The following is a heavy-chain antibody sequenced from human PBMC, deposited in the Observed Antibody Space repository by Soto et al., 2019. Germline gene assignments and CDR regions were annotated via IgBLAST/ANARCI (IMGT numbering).Heavy chain of an antibody. V-gene: IGHV1-69*06. Sequence: QVRLVQSEAEVKKAGSSVKVSCKASGGTFISDAVTWVRQAPGQGLEWMGGVIPMFPKANYAQKFQGRATITADKSTSTVYMELHSLKSEDTALYYCARCHSDSRGPGYLDSWGQGTLVTVTS. CDR2: VIPMFPKA. CDR3: ARCHSDSRGPGYLDS. J-gene: IGHJ4*02. D-gene: IGHD3-22*01. CDR1: GGTFISDA.